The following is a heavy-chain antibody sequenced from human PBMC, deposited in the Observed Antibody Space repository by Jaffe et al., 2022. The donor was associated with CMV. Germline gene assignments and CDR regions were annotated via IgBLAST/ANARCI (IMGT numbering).Heavy chain of an antibody. D-gene: IGHD3-16*02. J-gene: IGHJ4*02. CDR1: GGSISSSSYY. CDR3: ARQGPSPGTCYR. Sequence: QLQLQESGPGLVKPSETLSLTCTVSGGSISSSSYYWGWIRQPPGKGLEWIGSIYYSGSTYYNPSLKSRVTISVDTSKNQFSLKLSSVTAADTAVYYCARQGPSPGTCYRWGQGTLVTVSS. CDR2: IYYSGST. V-gene: IGHV4-39*01.